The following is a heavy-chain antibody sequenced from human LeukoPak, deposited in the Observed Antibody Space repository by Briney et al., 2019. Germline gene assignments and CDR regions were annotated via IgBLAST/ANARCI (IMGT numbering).Heavy chain of an antibody. CDR3: ARQVGPGMPPDWFDP. CDR2: IIPLLNMT. CDR1: EDSLSSYA. V-gene: IGHV1-69*04. Sequence: GASVKVSCKASEDSLSSYAFSWMRQAPGQGLEWVGAIIPLLNMTQYAQKFQGRVTITADKSTTTAYMEVSSLISEDTAVYYCARQVGPGMPPDWFDPWGQGTLVTVSS. D-gene: IGHD2-2*01. J-gene: IGHJ5*02.